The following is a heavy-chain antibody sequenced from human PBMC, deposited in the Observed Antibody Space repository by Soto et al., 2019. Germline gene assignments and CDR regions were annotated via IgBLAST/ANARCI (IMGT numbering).Heavy chain of an antibody. V-gene: IGHV4-34*01. J-gene: IGHJ2*01. CDR3: ARGISIRGVIGYFDL. D-gene: IGHD3-10*01. Sequence: QVQLQQWGAGLLKPSETLSLTCAVYGGSFSGYYWSWIRQPPGKGLEWIGECNHSGRTNYNPSLKSRVTISVDTSKNQFSLKLSSVTAADTAVYYCARGISIRGVIGYFDLWGRGTLVTVSS. CDR1: GGSFSGYY. CDR2: CNHSGRT.